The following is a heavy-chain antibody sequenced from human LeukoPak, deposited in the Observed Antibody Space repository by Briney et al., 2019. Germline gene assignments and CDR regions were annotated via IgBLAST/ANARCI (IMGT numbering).Heavy chain of an antibody. CDR2: IYYSGST. CDR3: ARGLLDGYPHPAALDI. V-gene: IGHV4-59*01. Sequence: SETLSLTCTVSGGSISSYYWSWIRQPPWKGLEWIGYIYYSGSTNYNPSLKSRVTISVDTSKNQFSLKLSSVTAADTAVYYCARGLLDGYPHPAALDIWGQGTMVTVSS. D-gene: IGHD5-24*01. CDR1: GGSISSYY. J-gene: IGHJ3*02.